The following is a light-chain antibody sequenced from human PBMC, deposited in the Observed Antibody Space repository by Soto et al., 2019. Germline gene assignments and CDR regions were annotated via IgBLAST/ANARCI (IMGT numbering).Light chain of an antibody. CDR3: QQYNSFSPT. CDR1: QSISGW. CDR2: DAS. V-gene: IGKV1-5*01. J-gene: IGKJ1*01. Sequence: DIQMTQSPSTLSASVGDRVTITCRASQSISGWLAWYQQKPGKAPQLLIYDASSLESGVPSRFSGSGSGTEFTLTISSLQPDDFATNYCQQYNSFSPTFGQGTKVEIK.